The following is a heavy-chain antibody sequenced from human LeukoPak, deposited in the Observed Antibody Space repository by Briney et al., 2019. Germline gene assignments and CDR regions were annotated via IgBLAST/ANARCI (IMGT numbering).Heavy chain of an antibody. J-gene: IGHJ6*03. V-gene: IGHV4-39*07. CDR3: ARRRAAIVRSYMDV. D-gene: IGHD2-2*01. Sequence: SETLSLTCTVSGGSISSSSYYWGWTRQPPGKGLEWIGSIYYSGSTYYNPSLKSRVTISVDTSKNQFSLKLSSVTAADTAVYYCARRRAAIVRSYMDVWGKGTTVTVSS. CDR1: GGSISSSSYY. CDR2: IYYSGST.